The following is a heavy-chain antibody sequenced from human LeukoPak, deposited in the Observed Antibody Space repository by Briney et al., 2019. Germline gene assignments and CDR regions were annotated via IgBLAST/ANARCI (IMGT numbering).Heavy chain of an antibody. D-gene: IGHD6-13*01. CDR1: GFTFSSYA. V-gene: IGHV3-30-3*01. J-gene: IGHJ5*01. CDR2: ISYDGSNK. CDR3: ARAYSSSWYDF. Sequence: SGGSLRLSCAASGFTFSSYAMYWVRQAPGKGLEWVAVISYDGSNKYYADSVKGRFTISRDNSKNTLYLQINSVRAEDAAVYYCARAYSSSWYDFWGQGTLVTVSS.